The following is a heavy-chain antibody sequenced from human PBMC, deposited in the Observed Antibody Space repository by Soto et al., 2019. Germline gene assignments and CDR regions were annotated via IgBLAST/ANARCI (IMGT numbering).Heavy chain of an antibody. Sequence: PGESLKISCKGSGYSFTSYWIGWVRQMPGKGLEWMGIIYPGDSDTRYSPSFQGQVTISADKSISTAYLQWSSLKASDTAMYYCARLAYCGGDCNYYYGMDVWGQGTTVTVSS. J-gene: IGHJ6*02. D-gene: IGHD2-21*02. V-gene: IGHV5-51*01. CDR3: ARLAYCGGDCNYYYGMDV. CDR1: GYSFTSYW. CDR2: IYPGDSDT.